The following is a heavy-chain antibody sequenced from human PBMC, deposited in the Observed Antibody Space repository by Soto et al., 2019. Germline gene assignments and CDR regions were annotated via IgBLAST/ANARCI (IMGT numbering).Heavy chain of an antibody. CDR1: GFTFSSYA. CDR2: ISGSGGST. CDR3: AKDSYDYVRGGSAFDI. Sequence: PGGSLRLSCAASGFTFSSYAMSWVRQAPGKGLEWVSAISGSGGSTYYADSVKGRFTISRDNSKNTLYLQMNSLRAEDTAVHYCAKDSYDYVRGGSAFDIWGQGTMVTVSS. V-gene: IGHV3-23*01. D-gene: IGHD3-16*01. J-gene: IGHJ3*02.